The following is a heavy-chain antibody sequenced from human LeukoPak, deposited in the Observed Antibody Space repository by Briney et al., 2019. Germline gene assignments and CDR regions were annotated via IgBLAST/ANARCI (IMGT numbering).Heavy chain of an antibody. CDR2: IYYSGST. CDR1: GGSISSSSYY. D-gene: IGHD5-24*01. J-gene: IGHJ3*02. CDR3: ARQQMGPSAFDI. V-gene: IGHV4-39*01. Sequence: PSETLSLTCTVSGGSISSSSYYWGWIRQPPGKGLEWIGSIYYSGSTYYNPSLKSRVTISVDTSKNQFSLKLSSVTAADTAVHYCARQQMGPSAFDIWGQGTMVTVSS.